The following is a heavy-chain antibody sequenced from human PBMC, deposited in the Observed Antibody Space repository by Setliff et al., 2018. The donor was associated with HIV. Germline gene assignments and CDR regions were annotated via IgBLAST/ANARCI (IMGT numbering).Heavy chain of an antibody. V-gene: IGHV1-69*13. CDR3: ANLAYCSGDCYSTGASDI. D-gene: IGHD2-21*01. Sequence: ASVKVSCKASGGTFSSYAISWVRQAPGQGLEWMGGIIPIFGTVKYPLKFQGRVTITADDSTSTAYMGLSSLRSEDTAVYYCANLAYCSGDCYSTGASDIWGQGTMVTVSS. CDR2: IIPIFGTV. J-gene: IGHJ3*02. CDR1: GGTFSSYA.